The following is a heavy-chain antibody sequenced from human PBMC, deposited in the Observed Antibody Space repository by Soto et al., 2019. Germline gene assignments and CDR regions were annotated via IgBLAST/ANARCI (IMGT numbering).Heavy chain of an antibody. D-gene: IGHD3-10*01. J-gene: IGHJ3*02. V-gene: IGHV4-59*01. CDR1: GGSITSYH. Sequence: PSETLSLTCVVSGGSITSYHWSWTRQFPWKGLEGIAYSSYSGSTNYNPSLKSRVTISVDTSKNQFSLKLSSVTAADTAVYYCARGATTMAPAAFDIWGQGTMVTVSS. CDR3: ARGATTMAPAAFDI. CDR2: SSYSGST.